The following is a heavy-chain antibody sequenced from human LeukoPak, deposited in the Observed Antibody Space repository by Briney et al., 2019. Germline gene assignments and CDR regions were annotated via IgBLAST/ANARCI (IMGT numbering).Heavy chain of an antibody. J-gene: IGHJ4*02. CDR2: CDPEDGET. CDR1: GYTLTELS. V-gene: IGHV1-24*01. Sequence: ASVKVSCKVSGYTLTELSMHWVRQAPGKGLEWMGGCDPEDGETIYAQKFQGRVTMTEDTSTDTAYMELSSPRSEDKAVYHCVTGLIQVWLPVNFDYWGQGTLVTVSS. CDR3: VTGLIQVWLPVNFDY. D-gene: IGHD5-18*01.